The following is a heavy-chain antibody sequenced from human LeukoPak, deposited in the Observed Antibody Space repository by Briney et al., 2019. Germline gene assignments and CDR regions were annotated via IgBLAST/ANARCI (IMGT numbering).Heavy chain of an antibody. Sequence: PGGSLRLSCPASGFTVNHSYMTWVRQAPGMGLEWVSLLYSGGGTYYADSVKGRFTISRHDSKNTLYLQMNSLRTEDTAVYYCARVDCSRTSCSGAFDAWGQGTLVTVSS. CDR2: LYSGGGT. J-gene: IGHJ3*01. CDR1: GFTVNHSY. D-gene: IGHD2-2*01. CDR3: ARVDCSRTSCSGAFDA. V-gene: IGHV3-53*04.